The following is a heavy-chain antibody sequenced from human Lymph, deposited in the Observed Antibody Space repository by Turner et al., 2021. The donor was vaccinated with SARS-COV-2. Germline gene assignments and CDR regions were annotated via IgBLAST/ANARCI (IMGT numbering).Heavy chain of an antibody. CDR2: IYPGDSDT. D-gene: IGHD5-12*01. J-gene: IGHJ4*02. CDR1: GYSFPTYW. Sequence: EVQLVQSGAEVTKPGESLKISCKGSGYSFPTYWIGWVRQMPGKGLEWMGIIYPGDSDTRYSPSFQGQVTISADKSISTAYLQWSSLKASDTAMYYCARLPIARGYSGYDFYYFDYWGQGTLVTVSS. CDR3: ARLPIARGYSGYDFYYFDY. V-gene: IGHV5-51*01.